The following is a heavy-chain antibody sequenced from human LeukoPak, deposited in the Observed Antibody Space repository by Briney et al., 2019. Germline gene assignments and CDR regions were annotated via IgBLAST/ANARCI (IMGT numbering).Heavy chain of an antibody. Sequence: GGSLRLSCAASGFTFSSSWMSWVRQAPGKGLEWVSVISGSGGSTYYADSVKGRFTISRDNSKNTLYLQMNSLRAEDTAVYYCAKGSMVRGDYSYYFDYWGQGTLVTVSS. CDR3: AKGSMVRGDYSYYFDY. CDR2: ISGSGGST. D-gene: IGHD3-10*01. CDR1: GFTFSSSW. J-gene: IGHJ4*02. V-gene: IGHV3-23*01.